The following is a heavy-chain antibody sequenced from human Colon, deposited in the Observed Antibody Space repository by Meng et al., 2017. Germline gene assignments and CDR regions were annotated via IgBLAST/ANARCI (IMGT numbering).Heavy chain of an antibody. Sequence: QVQLQESGPGLVKPSQTLSLTCTVSGGSISSGDYYRSWIRQPPGKGLEWIGYIYYSGSTSYNPSLKSRVTISVDTSKNQFSLKLSSVTAADTAVYYCARGVNYYDSSGFEDFDYWGQGTLVTVSS. CDR3: ARGVNYYDSSGFEDFDY. V-gene: IGHV4-30-4*01. CDR1: GGSISSGDYY. J-gene: IGHJ4*02. CDR2: IYYSGST. D-gene: IGHD3-22*01.